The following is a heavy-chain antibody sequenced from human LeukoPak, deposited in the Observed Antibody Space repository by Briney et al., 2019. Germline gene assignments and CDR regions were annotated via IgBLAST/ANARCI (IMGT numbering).Heavy chain of an antibody. CDR1: GDSVSNNSAT. CDR2: TYYRSKWYD. J-gene: IGHJ4*02. CDR3: ARDLVENSRGHDF. D-gene: IGHD2-15*01. Sequence: SQTLSLTCAISGDSVSNNSATWNWIRQSPSRGLEWLGRTYYRSKWYDDYAVSVKSRITINPDTSKNQFSLKLSSVTAADTAVYYCARDLVENSRGHDFWGQGILVIVSS. V-gene: IGHV6-1*01.